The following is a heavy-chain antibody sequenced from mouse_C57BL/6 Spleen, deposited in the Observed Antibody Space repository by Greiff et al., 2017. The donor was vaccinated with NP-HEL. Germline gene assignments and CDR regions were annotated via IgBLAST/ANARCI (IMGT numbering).Heavy chain of an antibody. J-gene: IGHJ4*01. CDR2: VYPYNGGT. CDR3: AKDYEDAMDY. Sequence: EVQLQQSGPELVKPGASVKISCKASGYAFSSSWMNWVKQRPGKGLEWIGLVYPYNGGTSYNQKFKGKATLTVDTSSSTAYMELNSLTSEDSAVYYCAKDYEDAMDYWGQGTSVTVSS. V-gene: IGHV1-36*01. D-gene: IGHD2-4*01. CDR1: GYAFSSSW.